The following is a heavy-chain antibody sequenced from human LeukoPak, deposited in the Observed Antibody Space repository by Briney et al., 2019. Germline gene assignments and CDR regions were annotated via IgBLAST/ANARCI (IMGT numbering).Heavy chain of an antibody. CDR2: ISGSDGST. Sequence: SGGSLRLSCEASGFIFTSYAMTWVRQAPGKGLEWVSAISGSDGSTYYADSVKGRLTISRDTSKNTLYLQMNSLRAEDTAVYYCAKLPYGSIWYHFDYWGQGTLVTVSS. D-gene: IGHD6-13*01. V-gene: IGHV3-23*01. CDR3: AKLPYGSIWYHFDY. J-gene: IGHJ4*02. CDR1: GFIFTSYA.